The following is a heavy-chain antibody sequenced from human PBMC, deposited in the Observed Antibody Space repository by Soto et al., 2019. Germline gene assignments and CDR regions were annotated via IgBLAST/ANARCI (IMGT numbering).Heavy chain of an antibody. CDR2: IYHSGST. J-gene: IGHJ4*02. V-gene: IGHV4-4*02. Sequence: QVQLQESGPGLVKPSGTLSLTCAVSGGSISSSNWWSWVRQPPGKGLEWIGEIYHSGSTNYNPSLKSRVTISVDTSKNQFSLKLSSVTAADTAVYYCARARGAVTIFGVVRAGGIDYWGQGTLVTVSS. D-gene: IGHD3-3*01. CDR3: ARARGAVTIFGVVRAGGIDY. CDR1: GGSISSSNW.